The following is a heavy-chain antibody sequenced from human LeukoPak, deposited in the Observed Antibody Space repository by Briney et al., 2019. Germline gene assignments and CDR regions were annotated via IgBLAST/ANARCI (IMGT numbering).Heavy chain of an antibody. CDR1: GFTFSSYS. D-gene: IGHD1-26*01. Sequence: GGSLRLSCAASGFTFSSYSMNWVRQAPGKGLEWASSISSSSSYIYYADSVKGRFTISRDNAKNLLYLQMNSLRAEDTAVYYCARAVGAAVHDYWGQGTLVTVSS. CDR2: ISSSSSYI. V-gene: IGHV3-21*01. J-gene: IGHJ4*02. CDR3: ARAVGAAVHDY.